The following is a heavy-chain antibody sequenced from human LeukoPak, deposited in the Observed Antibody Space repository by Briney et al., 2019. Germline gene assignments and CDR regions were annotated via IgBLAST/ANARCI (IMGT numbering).Heavy chain of an antibody. Sequence: GGSLRLSCAASGFTFSSYGMHWVRQAPGKGLEWVAFIRYDGSNKYYADSVKGRFTISRDNSKNTLYLQMNSLRAEDTAVYYCARAFVDTAMVTSYYYYYYMDVWGKGTTVTISS. CDR3: ARAFVDTAMVTSYYYYYYMDV. CDR1: GFTFSSYG. D-gene: IGHD5-18*01. V-gene: IGHV3-30*02. J-gene: IGHJ6*03. CDR2: IRYDGSNK.